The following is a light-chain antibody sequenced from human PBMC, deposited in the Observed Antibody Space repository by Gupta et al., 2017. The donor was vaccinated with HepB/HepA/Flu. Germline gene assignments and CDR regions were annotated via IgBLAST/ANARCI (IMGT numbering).Light chain of an antibody. V-gene: IGLV3-21*03. Sequence: SYVLTQPPSVSVAPGNTARIPRGGNNIGSKSVHWYQQKPSQAPVVVVDDDRDRPSGIPEVFSCTNSGNTATLTTSRVEAGDEDDDYCQVWDSSSDHHVFGTGTKVTVL. J-gene: IGLJ1*01. CDR1: NIGSKS. CDR2: DDR. CDR3: QVWDSSSDHHV.